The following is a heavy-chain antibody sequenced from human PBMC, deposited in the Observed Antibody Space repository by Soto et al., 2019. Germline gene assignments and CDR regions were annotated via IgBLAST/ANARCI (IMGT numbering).Heavy chain of an antibody. V-gene: IGHV3-30*18. J-gene: IGHJ4*02. Sequence: QVQLVESGGGVVQPGRSLRLSCAASGFTFSSYGMHWVRQAPGKGLEWGAVISYEGSNKYYADSVKGRFTISRDNSKNTLYLQMNSLRAEDTAVYYCAKENPATMPNDYCGQGTLVTVSS. CDR2: ISYEGSNK. D-gene: IGHD2-2*01. CDR1: GFTFSSYG. CDR3: AKENPATMPNDY.